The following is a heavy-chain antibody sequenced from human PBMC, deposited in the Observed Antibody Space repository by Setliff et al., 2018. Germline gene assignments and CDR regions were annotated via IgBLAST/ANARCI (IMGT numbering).Heavy chain of an antibody. CDR3: LRLVRYCTKIACQATSGDEV. Sequence: SVKVSCKASGYTLSNSILSWVRQAPGQGLEWVGWISAYNGKTYSAQKFQDRVTLTTHTATNMGYLELRDLRFDDTDVYYCLRLVRYCTKIACQATSGDEVWGLGTLVTVSS. CDR2: ISAYNGKT. CDR1: GYTLSNSI. D-gene: IGHD2-8*01. J-gene: IGHJ4*02. V-gene: IGHV1-18*01.